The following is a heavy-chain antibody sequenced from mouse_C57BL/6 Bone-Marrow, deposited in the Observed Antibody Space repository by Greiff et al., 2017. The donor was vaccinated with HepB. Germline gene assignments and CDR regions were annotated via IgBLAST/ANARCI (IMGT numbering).Heavy chain of an antibody. J-gene: IGHJ3*01. CDR1: GYTFTSYD. Sequence: QVHVKQSGPELVKPGASVKLSCKASGYTFTSYDINWVKQRPGQGLEWIGWIYPRDGSTKYNEKFKGKATLTVDTSSSTAYMELHSLTSEDSAVYFCARDVFAYWGQGTLVTVSA. CDR3: ARDVFAY. CDR2: IYPRDGST. V-gene: IGHV1-85*01.